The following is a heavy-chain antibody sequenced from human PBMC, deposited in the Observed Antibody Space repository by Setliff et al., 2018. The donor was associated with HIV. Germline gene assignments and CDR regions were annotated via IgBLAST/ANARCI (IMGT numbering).Heavy chain of an antibody. J-gene: IGHJ3*02. CDR3: ARDGKRDDAFDI. CDR2: INIGNGDT. CDR1: GGTFSSYA. Sequence: GASVKVSCKASGGTFSSYAMNWVRQAPGQGLEWMGWINIGNGDTKYSQDFHDRVTISRDTPATTVYMELSSLRSEDTAVYYCARDGKRDDAFDIWGQGTMVTVSS. V-gene: IGHV1-3*03.